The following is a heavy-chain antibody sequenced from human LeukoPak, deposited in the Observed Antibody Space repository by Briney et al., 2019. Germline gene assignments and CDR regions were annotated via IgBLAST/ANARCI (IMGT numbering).Heavy chain of an antibody. CDR2: IYYSGST. D-gene: IGHD5-12*01. J-gene: IGHJ6*02. Sequence: SETLSLTCTVSGGSISSYYWSWIRQPPGGGLEWIGYIYYSGSTNYNPSLKRRVTISLDTSKGQFSLKLRSVTAADTAVYYCARSGLDSRYYFGMDVWGQGTTVTVSS. CDR1: GGSISSYY. CDR3: ARSGLDSRYYFGMDV. V-gene: IGHV4-59*01.